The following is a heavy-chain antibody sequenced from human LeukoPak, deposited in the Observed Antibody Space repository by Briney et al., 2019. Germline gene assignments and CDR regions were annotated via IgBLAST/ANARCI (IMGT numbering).Heavy chain of an antibody. Sequence: GGSLRLSCAASGITFSMYSMNWVRQAPGKGLEWVSYISSSSSIKYYADSVKGRFTISRDNAKDSLYLQMNSLRVEDTAVYYCSGENTEYSTSGLGVWGKGTTVTVSS. CDR1: GITFSMYS. V-gene: IGHV3-48*01. J-gene: IGHJ6*04. CDR2: ISSSSSIK. D-gene: IGHD6-6*01. CDR3: SGENTEYSTSGLGV.